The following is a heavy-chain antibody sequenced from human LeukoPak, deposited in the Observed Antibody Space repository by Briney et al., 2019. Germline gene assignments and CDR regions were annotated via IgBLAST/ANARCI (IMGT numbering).Heavy chain of an antibody. CDR1: GFTFGSYA. J-gene: IGHJ4*02. CDR3: AKVLSGSESYGDFDY. Sequence: GGSLRLSCAASGFTFGSYAMNWVRQAPGKALECVSVISGRSGTTYYADSVKGRFTISRDNSRNTLYLQMNSLRAEDTAVYYCAKVLSGSESYGDFDYWGQGTLVTVSS. D-gene: IGHD3-10*01. V-gene: IGHV3-23*01. CDR2: ISGRSGTT.